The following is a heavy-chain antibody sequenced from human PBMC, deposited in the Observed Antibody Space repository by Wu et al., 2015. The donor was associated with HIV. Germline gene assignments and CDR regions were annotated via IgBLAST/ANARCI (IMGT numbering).Heavy chain of an antibody. CDR2: INPSNGRT. V-gene: IGHV1-46*02. CDR1: GYAFNTYY. CDR3: ARVSGSSWNYWYFDL. J-gene: IGHJ2*01. D-gene: IGHD6-13*01. Sequence: QVQLVQSGAEVKKPGASMKISCKTSGYAFNTYYIHWVRQAPGQGLEWMGIINPSNGRTRHAEKFQGRFIMTRDTSTSTVHMDLSSLRSEDTAVYYCARVSGSSWNYWYFDLWGRGTLVTVSS.